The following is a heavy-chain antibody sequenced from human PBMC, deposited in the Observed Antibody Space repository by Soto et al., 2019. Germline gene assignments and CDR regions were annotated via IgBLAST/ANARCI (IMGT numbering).Heavy chain of an antibody. CDR2: IVVGSGNT. V-gene: IGHV1-58*01. Sequence: SLKVACKASGFTFTSSAVQWVRQARGQRLEWIGWIVVGSGNTNYAQKFQERVTITRDMSTSTAYMELSSLRSEDTAVYYCGADRYYDSSGYYAAYWGQGTLVTVSS. CDR3: GADRYYDSSGYYAAY. J-gene: IGHJ4*02. CDR1: GFTFTSSA. D-gene: IGHD3-22*01.